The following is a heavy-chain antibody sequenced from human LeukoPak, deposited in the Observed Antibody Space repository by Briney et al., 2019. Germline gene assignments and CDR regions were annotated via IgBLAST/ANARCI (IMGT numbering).Heavy chain of an antibody. CDR3: ARDRRNWNNPRPWFDS. D-gene: IGHD1-20*01. V-gene: IGHV3-48*01. CDR2: ISSSSSTI. J-gene: IGHJ5*01. CDR1: GFTFSSYS. Sequence: PGGSLRLSCAASGFTFSSYSMNWVRQAPGKGLEWVSYISSSSSTIYYADSVKGRFTISRDNAKNSLYLQMSSLRAEDTAVYYCARDRRNWNNPRPWFDSWGQGTLVTVSS.